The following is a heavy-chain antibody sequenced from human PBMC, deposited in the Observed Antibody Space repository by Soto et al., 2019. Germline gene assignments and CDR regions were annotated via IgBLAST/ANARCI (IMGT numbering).Heavy chain of an antibody. J-gene: IGHJ4*02. CDR1: GGSISSYY. Sequence: PSETLSLTCTVSGGSISSYYWSWIRQPAGKGLEWIGRIYTSGSTNYNPSLKSRVTMSVDTSKNQFSLKLSSVTAADTAVYYCAREEITGYSRSWYWTGQYYFDYWGQGTLVTVSS. CDR2: IYTSGST. CDR3: AREEITGYSRSWYWTGQYYFDY. D-gene: IGHD6-13*01. V-gene: IGHV4-4*07.